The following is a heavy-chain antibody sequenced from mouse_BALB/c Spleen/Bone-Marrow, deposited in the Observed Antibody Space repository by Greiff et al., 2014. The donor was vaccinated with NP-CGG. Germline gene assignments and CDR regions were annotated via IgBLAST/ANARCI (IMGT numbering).Heavy chain of an antibody. J-gene: IGHJ3*01. Sequence: VQLQQSGAELVKPGASVKLSCTASGFNIKDTYMHWVKQRPEQGLEWIGRIDPANGNTKYDLKFQGKATITADTSSNTAYLQLSSLTSEDTAVYYCASYYYGSYGFAYWGQGTLVTVSA. D-gene: IGHD1-1*01. CDR3: ASYYYGSYGFAY. V-gene: IGHV14-3*02. CDR1: GFNIKDTY. CDR2: IDPANGNT.